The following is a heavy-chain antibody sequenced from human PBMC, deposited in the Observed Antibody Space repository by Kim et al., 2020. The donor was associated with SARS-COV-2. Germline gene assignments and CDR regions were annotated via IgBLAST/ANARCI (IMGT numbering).Heavy chain of an antibody. D-gene: IGHD3-10*01. CDR2: IKQDGSED. Sequence: GGSLRLSCAASGFTFSSYWMSWVRQAPGKGLEWVANIKQDGSEDFYVDSVKGRFTISRDNAKNSLYLQMNSLRAEDTAVYYCARGSFYYGSGSYYRGDYWGQGTLVTVSS. V-gene: IGHV3-7*03. CDR1: GFTFSSYW. J-gene: IGHJ4*02. CDR3: ARGSFYYGSGSYYRGDY.